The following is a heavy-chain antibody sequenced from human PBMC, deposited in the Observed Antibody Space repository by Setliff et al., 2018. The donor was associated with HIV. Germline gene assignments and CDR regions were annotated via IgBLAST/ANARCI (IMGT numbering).Heavy chain of an antibody. CDR3: ARGVPLLPPNF. CDR2: IYSSGNT. V-gene: IGHV4-39*02. Sequence: NPSETLSLTCTVSGGSISSYSYYWGWIRQPPGKGLEWIGSIYSSGNTYYNPSLKSRVTISVDTPRNQFSLKLSSVTAADTAVYYCARGVPLLPPNFWGQGTLVTVSS. D-gene: IGHD2-15*01. J-gene: IGHJ4*02. CDR1: GGSISSYSYY.